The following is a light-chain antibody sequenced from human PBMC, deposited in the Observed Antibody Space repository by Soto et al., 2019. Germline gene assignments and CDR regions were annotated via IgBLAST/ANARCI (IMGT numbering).Light chain of an antibody. CDR2: EVS. Sequence: QSALTQPASVSGSPGQSITISCTGSSSDLGGFNYVSWYQIHPGKAPRLIVYEVSNRPSGVSNRFSGSKSGNTASLTISGLQADDEAVYFCSSYTSSSIFYVFGSGTRSPS. J-gene: IGLJ1*01. V-gene: IGLV2-14*01. CDR3: SSYTSSSIFYV. CDR1: SSDLGGFNY.